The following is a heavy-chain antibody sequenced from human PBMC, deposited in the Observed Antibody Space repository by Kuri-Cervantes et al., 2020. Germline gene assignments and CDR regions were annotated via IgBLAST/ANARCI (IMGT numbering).Heavy chain of an antibody. J-gene: IGHJ4*02. CDR1: GHSISSAYYWGGNYY. V-gene: IGHV4-39*01. CDR3: VRHPIAGNDPFDY. CDR2: IYYSGST. D-gene: IGHD6-13*01. Sequence: GSLRLSCVVSGHSISSAYYWGGNYYWGWIRQPPGKGLEWIGSIYYSGSTYYNPSLKSRVFMSIDTSKNQFSLKLISVTAADTALYFCVRHPIAGNDPFDYWGQGILVTVSS.